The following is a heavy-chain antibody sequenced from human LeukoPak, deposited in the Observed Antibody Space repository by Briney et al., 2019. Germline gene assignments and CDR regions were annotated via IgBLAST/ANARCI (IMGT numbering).Heavy chain of an antibody. J-gene: IGHJ5*02. CDR3: ARERDYDFWSGYYKGGWFDP. CDR2: INPNSGGT. V-gene: IGHV1-2*02. CDR1: GYTFTGYY. Sequence: ASVKVSCKASGYTFTGYYMHWVRQAPGQGLEWMGWINPNSGGTNYAQKFQGRVTMTRDTSISTAYMELSRLRSDDTAVYYCARERDYDFWSGYYKGGWFDPWGQGTLVTVSS. D-gene: IGHD3-3*01.